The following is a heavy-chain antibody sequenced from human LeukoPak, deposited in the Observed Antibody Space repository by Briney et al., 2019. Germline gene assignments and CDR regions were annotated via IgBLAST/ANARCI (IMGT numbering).Heavy chain of an antibody. V-gene: IGHV1-8*01. CDR1: GDTFSTYD. Sequence: GASVTVSCKASGDTFSTYDVNWVRQAPGQGLEWMGWVNPKSGHTAYTQKFQGRVTMTSDTSTAFLELSSLRFEDTAVYCARGVVGGTTVGPWGQGTLVTVSS. D-gene: IGHD1-7*01. J-gene: IGHJ5*02. CDR2: VNPKSGHT. CDR3: ARGVVGGTTVGP.